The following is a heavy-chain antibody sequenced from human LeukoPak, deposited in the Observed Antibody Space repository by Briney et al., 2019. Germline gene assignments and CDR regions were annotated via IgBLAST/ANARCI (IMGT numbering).Heavy chain of an antibody. D-gene: IGHD3-22*01. CDR3: AKDLPLYDSSGYYQYYFDY. V-gene: IGHV3-30*02. CDR2: IRYDGSNK. J-gene: IGHJ4*02. CDR1: GFTFSSYG. Sequence: GGSLRLSCAASGFTFSSYGMHWVRQAPGKGLEWVAFIRYDGSNKYYADSVKGRLTISRDNSKNTMYLQMNSLRAEDTAVYYCAKDLPLYDSSGYYQYYFDYWGQGTLVTVSS.